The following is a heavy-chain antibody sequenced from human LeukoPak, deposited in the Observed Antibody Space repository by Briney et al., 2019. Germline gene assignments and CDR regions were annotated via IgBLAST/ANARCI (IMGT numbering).Heavy chain of an antibody. Sequence: PSETLSLTCAVYGGSFSGYYWSWIRQPPGKGLEWIGEINHSGSTNYNPSLKSRVTISVDTSKNQFSLKLSSVTAADTAVYYCARGITMVRGVIKNDYWGQGTLVTVSS. CDR1: GGSFSGYY. D-gene: IGHD3-10*01. J-gene: IGHJ4*02. CDR2: INHSGST. V-gene: IGHV4-34*01. CDR3: ARGITMVRGVIKNDY.